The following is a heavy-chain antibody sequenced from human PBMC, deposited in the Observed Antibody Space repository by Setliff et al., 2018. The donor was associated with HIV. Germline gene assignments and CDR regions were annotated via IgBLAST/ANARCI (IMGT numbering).Heavy chain of an antibody. CDR1: GDTFNNYA. D-gene: IGHD3-10*01. CDR3: VKVTYYSPGSYSLDQ. V-gene: IGHV1-69*06. CDR2: IIPIFGTA. Sequence: GASVKVSCKASGDTFNNYAISWVRQAPGQGLEWMGGIIPIFGTANYAQKFEGRVTITADKSTSGASMEVSRLQSEDTAVYYCVKVTYYSPGSYSLDQWGQETLVTVSS. J-gene: IGHJ4*02.